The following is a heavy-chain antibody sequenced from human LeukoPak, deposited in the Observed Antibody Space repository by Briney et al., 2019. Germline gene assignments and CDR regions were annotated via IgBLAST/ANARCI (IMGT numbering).Heavy chain of an antibody. Sequence: ASVKVSCKASGGTFSSYAISWVRHAPGQGLEWMGRIIPIFGTANYAQKFQGRGTITTDEFTSTAYMELSSLRSEDTAVYYCARLGVRTMTFDYWGQGTLVTVSS. CDR3: ARLGVRTMTFDY. V-gene: IGHV1-69*05. D-gene: IGHD3-22*01. CDR2: IIPIFGTA. CDR1: GGTFSSYA. J-gene: IGHJ4*02.